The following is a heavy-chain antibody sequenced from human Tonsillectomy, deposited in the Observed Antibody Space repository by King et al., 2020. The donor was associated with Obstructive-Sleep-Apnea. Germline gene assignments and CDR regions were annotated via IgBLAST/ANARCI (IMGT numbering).Heavy chain of an antibody. D-gene: IGHD6-13*01. CDR1: GFTFSNYA. CDR2: ISYDGRSI. J-gene: IGHJ5*02. V-gene: IGHV3-30*04. CDR3: ARDTIGESIRWDTWFDP. Sequence: QLVQSGGGVVQPGRSLRLSCADSGFTFSNYAIHWVRQAPGKGLEWLAVISYDGRSIDYVASVKGRFTISRDTSKATLYLQMNSLRTEDTAVYYCARDTIGESIRWDTWFDPGGQGTRVTVPS.